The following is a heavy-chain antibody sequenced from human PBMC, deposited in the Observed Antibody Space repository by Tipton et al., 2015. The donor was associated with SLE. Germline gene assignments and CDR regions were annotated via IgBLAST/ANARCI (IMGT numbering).Heavy chain of an antibody. Sequence: QSGAEVKKPGASVKVSCKASGYTFTSYDITWVRQAPGQGLEWMGRISVYNGKTNYAQKLQGRVTMTTDTSTSTAYMELRSLRSDDTAVYFCARVYGGNSDYWGQGTLVTVSS. CDR1: GYTFTSYD. CDR2: ISVYNGKT. J-gene: IGHJ4*02. CDR3: ARVYGGNSDY. D-gene: IGHD4-23*01. V-gene: IGHV1-18*01.